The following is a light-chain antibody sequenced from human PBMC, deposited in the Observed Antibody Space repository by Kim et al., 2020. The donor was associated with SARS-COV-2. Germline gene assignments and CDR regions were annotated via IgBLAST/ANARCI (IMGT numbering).Light chain of an antibody. CDR1: SSDVGGYNY. CDR2: DVS. CDR3: SSYTSSTTLEVV. J-gene: IGLJ2*01. Sequence: QSALTQPASVSGSPGQSITISCTGTSSDVGGYNYVSWYQQHPGKAPKLMIYDVSNRPSGVSNRFSGSKSGKTASLTISGLQAEDEADYYCSSYTSSTTLEVVFGGGTQLTVL. V-gene: IGLV2-14*03.